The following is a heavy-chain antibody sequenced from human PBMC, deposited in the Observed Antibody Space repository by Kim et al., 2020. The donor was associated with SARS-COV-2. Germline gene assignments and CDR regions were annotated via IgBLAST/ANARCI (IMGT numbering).Heavy chain of an antibody. J-gene: IGHJ4*02. CDR3: AAADY. CDR2: SGSGVGA. Sequence: SGSGVGAHYVAAVKGRFTISRDNSKSTLFLQMSSLRAEDTAMYYCAAADYWGQGALVTVSS. V-gene: IGHV3-23*01.